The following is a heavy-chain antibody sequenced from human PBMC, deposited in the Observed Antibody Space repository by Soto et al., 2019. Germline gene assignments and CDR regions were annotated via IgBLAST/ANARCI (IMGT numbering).Heavy chain of an antibody. CDR1: GRSFSSDG. Sequence: QLQLEQSGPEVKKPGSSVKVSCKASGRSFSSDGVSWVRQAPGQGLEWMGGIIPVFGNTKYVQRFQGRLTITADKSTSTVYMEMSSLSSEDMAVYFCARGQYYSSGSAATSYFYFGIDVWGQGTTVIVSS. CDR2: IIPVFGNT. CDR3: ARGQYYSSGSAATSYFYFGIDV. D-gene: IGHD3-10*01. J-gene: IGHJ6*02. V-gene: IGHV1-69*06.